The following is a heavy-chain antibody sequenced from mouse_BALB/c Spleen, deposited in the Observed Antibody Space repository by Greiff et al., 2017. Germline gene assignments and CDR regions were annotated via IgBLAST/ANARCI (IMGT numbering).Heavy chain of an antibody. CDR2: ISSGGSYT. CDR1: GFTFSSYG. V-gene: IGHV5-6*01. Sequence: EVQGVESGGDLVKPGGSLKLSCAASGFTFSSYGMSWVRQTPDKRLEWVATISSGGSYTYYPDSVKGRFTISRDNAKNTLYLQMSSLKSEDTAMYYCARQGDGSLDYWGQGTTLTVSS. CDR3: ARQGDGSLDY. J-gene: IGHJ2*01. D-gene: IGHD2-3*01.